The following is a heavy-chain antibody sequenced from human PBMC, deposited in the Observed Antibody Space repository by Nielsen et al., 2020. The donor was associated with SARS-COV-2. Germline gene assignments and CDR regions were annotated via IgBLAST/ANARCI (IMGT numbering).Heavy chain of an antibody. CDR3: ASGYSYGHYFDY. CDR1: GGTFSSYA. D-gene: IGHD5-18*01. J-gene: IGHJ4*02. V-gene: IGHV1-69*04. CDR2: IIPILGIA. Sequence: SVKVSCKASGGTFSSYAISWVRQAPGQGLEWMGRIIPILGIANYAQKFQGRVTITADKSTSTAYMELRSLRSDDTAVYYCASGYSYGHYFDYWGQGTLVTVSS.